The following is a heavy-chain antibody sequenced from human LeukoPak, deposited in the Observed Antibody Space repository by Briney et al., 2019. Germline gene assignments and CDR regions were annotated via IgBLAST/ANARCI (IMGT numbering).Heavy chain of an antibody. V-gene: IGHV3-30*18. CDR1: GFTFSSYG. D-gene: IGHD3-10*01. J-gene: IGHJ6*02. CDR2: ISYDGSNK. Sequence: GGSQSLSCAASGFTFSSYGMHWVRQAPGEGMEWVAFISYDGSNKYYADSVKGRFTISRDNSKNTLYLQMNSLRDEYTGVYYCAKDLLRGSCCMDVWRQGTKVTDCS. CDR3: AKDLLRGSCCMDV.